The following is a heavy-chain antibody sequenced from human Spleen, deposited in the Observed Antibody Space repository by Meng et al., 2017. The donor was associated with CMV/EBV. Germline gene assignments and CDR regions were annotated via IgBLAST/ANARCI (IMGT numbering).Heavy chain of an antibody. D-gene: IGHD6-19*01. CDR1: GFTFSSYS. J-gene: IGHJ6*02. CDR2: ISSSSSYI. V-gene: IGHV3-21*01. CDR3: ARDLRQWLVRTYCYYGMDV. Sequence: GGSLRLSCAASGFTFSSYSMNWVRQAPGKGLEWVSSISSSSSYIYYADSVKGRFTISRDNAKNSLYLQMNSLRAEDTAVYYCARDLRQWLVRTYCYYGMDVWGQGTTVTVSS.